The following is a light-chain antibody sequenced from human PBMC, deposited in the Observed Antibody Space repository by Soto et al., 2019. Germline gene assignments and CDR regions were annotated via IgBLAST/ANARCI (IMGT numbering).Light chain of an antibody. CDR3: QQLNSYPRYT. CDR1: QGISSY. J-gene: IGKJ2*01. Sequence: DLQLTQSPSFLSASVGDRVTITCRASQGISSYLAWYQQKPGKAPKLLIYAASTLQSGVPSRFSGSGSGTEFILTISSLQPEDFATYYCQQLNSYPRYTFGQGTKLEIK. CDR2: AAS. V-gene: IGKV1-9*01.